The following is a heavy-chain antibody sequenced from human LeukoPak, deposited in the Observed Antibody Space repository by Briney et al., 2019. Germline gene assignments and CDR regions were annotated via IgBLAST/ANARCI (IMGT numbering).Heavy chain of an antibody. Sequence: SETQSLTCTVSGGSIFTYYWSRIRQPAGKGLEWIGRFYASGSTNYNPSLKSRVTMSVDTSKNQFSLKLSSVTAADTAVYYCARTSGSYFDYWGQGTLVTVSS. J-gene: IGHJ4*02. CDR3: ARTSGSYFDY. CDR1: GGSIFTYY. CDR2: FYASGST. D-gene: IGHD1-26*01. V-gene: IGHV4-4*07.